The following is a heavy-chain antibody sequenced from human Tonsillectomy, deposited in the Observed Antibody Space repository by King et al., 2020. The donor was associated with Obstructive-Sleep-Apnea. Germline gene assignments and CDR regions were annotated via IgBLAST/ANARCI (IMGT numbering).Heavy chain of an antibody. D-gene: IGHD3-22*01. CDR1: GGSISSSSYY. CDR3: ARTGETYYYDSSGYYTYGPNDY. Sequence: QLQESGPGLVKPSETLSLTCTVSGGSISSSSYYWGWIRQPPGKGLEWIGSIYYSGSTYYNPSLKSRVTISVDTSKNQFSLKLSSVTAADTAVYYCARTGETYYYDSSGYYTYGPNDYWGQGTLVTVSS. V-gene: IGHV4-39*07. CDR2: IYYSGST. J-gene: IGHJ4*02.